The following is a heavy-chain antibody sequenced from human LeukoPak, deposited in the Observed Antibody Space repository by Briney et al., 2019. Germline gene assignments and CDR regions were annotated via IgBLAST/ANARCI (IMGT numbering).Heavy chain of an antibody. V-gene: IGHV4-39*01. CDR3: ARHGDILTGYPPLY. D-gene: IGHD3-9*01. CDR2: XYXSXST. CDR1: GGSISSSXXX. J-gene: IGHJ4*02. Sequence: SETLSLTCTVSGGSISSSXXXXXXXXXXXXXXXXXXXXXYXSXSTYYNXXXXXXXXXSVDTSKNQFSLKLSSVTAADTAVYYCARHGDILTGYPPLYWGQGTLVTVSS.